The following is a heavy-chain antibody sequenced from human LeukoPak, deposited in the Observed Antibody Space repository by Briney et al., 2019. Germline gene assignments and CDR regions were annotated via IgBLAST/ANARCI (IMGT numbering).Heavy chain of an antibody. D-gene: IGHD3-22*01. CDR2: MSPSGTT. J-gene: IGHJ4*02. CDR1: GDSVSSGNHY. CDR3: ARGQDDRSGTFDY. Sequence: SETLSLTCTVSGDSVSSGNHYLTWIRQPPGKGLDWITYMSPSGTTKYNPSLKSRVTTSVDTSRTQFSLRLSSVTAADTAVYYCARGQDDRSGTFDYWGQGILVTVSS. V-gene: IGHV4-61*01.